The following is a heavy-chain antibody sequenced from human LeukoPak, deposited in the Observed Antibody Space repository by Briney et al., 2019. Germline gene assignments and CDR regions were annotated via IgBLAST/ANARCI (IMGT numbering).Heavy chain of an antibody. Sequence: ASVKVSCKASGCTFTGYYMHWVRQAPGQGLEWMGWINPNSGGTNYAQQFQGRVTMTRDTSISTAYMELSRLRSDDTAVYYCARGMTELLWFGELSWFDPWGQGTLVTVSS. CDR1: GCTFTGYY. D-gene: IGHD3-10*01. CDR3: ARGMTELLWFGELSWFDP. V-gene: IGHV1-2*02. J-gene: IGHJ5*02. CDR2: INPNSGGT.